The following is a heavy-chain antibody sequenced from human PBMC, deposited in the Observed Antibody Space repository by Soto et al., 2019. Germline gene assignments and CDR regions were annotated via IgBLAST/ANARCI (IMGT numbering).Heavy chain of an antibody. CDR3: ARGRDYGAMDV. CDR1: GFTVSSKY. CDR2: IYSGGDT. V-gene: IGHV3-53*04. J-gene: IGHJ6*03. D-gene: IGHD4-17*01. Sequence: EVQLVESGGGLVQPGGSLRLSCAASGFTVSSKYMSWVRQAPGKGLEWVSVIYSGGDTYYADSVKGRFTISRHNSKNTVYLQMIGLRADDTAVYCCARGRDYGAMDVWGTGTTVTVS.